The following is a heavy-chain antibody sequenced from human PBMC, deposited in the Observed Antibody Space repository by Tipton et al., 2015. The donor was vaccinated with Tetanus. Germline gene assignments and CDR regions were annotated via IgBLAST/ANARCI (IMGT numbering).Heavy chain of an antibody. D-gene: IGHD2-8*02. CDR3: ARLLVADAFDI. CDR1: YGSMTSGGYS. Sequence: LRLSCAVSYGSMTSGGYSWSWIRQPSGKGLEWIGYIYHSGIAYYNPPLKSRIIISVDRSENQVSLKQNSVNVADTAMNYCARLLVADAFDIWGQGTMVTVSS. CDR2: IYHSGIA. V-gene: IGHV4-30-2*01. J-gene: IGHJ3*02.